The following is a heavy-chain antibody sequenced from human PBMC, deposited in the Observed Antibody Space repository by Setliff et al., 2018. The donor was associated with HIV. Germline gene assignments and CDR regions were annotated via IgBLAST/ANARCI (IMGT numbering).Heavy chain of an antibody. D-gene: IGHD2-2*01. CDR1: GFTFSDYG. CDR2: IRYDASNK. J-gene: IGHJ6*03. Sequence: GGSLRLSCAPSGFTFSDYGIHWVRQAPGKGLEWLTYIRYDASNKFYADSVKGRFTISRDNSKNTLFLQLNSLRVDGTAVYYCAKSCDVPSKPGPYYYSMDVWGKGTTVTVSS. V-gene: IGHV3-30*02. CDR3: AKSCDVPSKPGPYYYSMDV.